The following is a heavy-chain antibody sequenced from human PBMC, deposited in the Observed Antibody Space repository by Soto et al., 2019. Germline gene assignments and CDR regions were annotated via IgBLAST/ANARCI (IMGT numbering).Heavy chain of an antibody. V-gene: IGHV4-31*03. J-gene: IGHJ4*02. CDR1: GDSISSGGYY. D-gene: IGHD3-9*01. CDR3: ARSPHFDGYNDY. CDR2: IYYSGST. Sequence: QVQLQESGPGLVKPSQTLSLTCTVSGDSISSGGYYWSWIRQHPGKGLEWIAHIYYSGSTYYNPSLKSRVTISVDTSKHQFSLTLSSVTEADTAVYYCARSPHFDGYNDYWGQGTLVTVSS.